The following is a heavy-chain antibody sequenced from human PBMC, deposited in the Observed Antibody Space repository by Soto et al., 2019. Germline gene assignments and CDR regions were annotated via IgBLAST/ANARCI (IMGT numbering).Heavy chain of an antibody. CDR2: ITDSGSGT. D-gene: IGHD3-9*01. V-gene: IGHV3-23*01. J-gene: IGHJ4*02. CDR3: AKDSGDVLIHFDY. CDR1: GFTFSSYA. Sequence: GGSLRLSCTASGFTFSSYAMSWVRQAAGKGLEWVSGITDSGSGTYYADSVRGRFTISRDNSKNTLYLQMNTLTAEDTAIYYCAKDSGDVLIHFDYWGQGSLVTVSS.